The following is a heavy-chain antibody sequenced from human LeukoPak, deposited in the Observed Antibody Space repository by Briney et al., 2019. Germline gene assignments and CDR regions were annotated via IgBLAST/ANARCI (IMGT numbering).Heavy chain of an antibody. J-gene: IGHJ5*02. CDR2: INHSGST. CDR3: ARVGYSYGPYNWFDP. D-gene: IGHD5-18*01. V-gene: IGHV4-34*01. Sequence: SETLSLTCAVYGGSFSGYYWSWIRQPPGKGLEWIGEINHSGSTNYNPSPKSRVTISVDTSKNQFSLKLSSVTAADTAVYYCARVGYSYGPYNWFDPWGQGTLVTVSS. CDR1: GGSFSGYY.